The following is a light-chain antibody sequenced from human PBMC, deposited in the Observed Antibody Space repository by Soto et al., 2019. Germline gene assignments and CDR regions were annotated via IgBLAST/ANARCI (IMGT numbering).Light chain of an antibody. CDR1: SSDVCCYNY. CDR3: SPYTSSSTYF. Sequence: QSVLTQPASVSGSPGQSITISCTGTSSDVCCYNYVSWYQQHPGKAPKLMIYEVSNRPSGVSNRFSGSKSGNTASLTISGLQAEDEADYYCSPYTSSSTYFFGIGTRSPS. V-gene: IGLV2-14*01. J-gene: IGLJ1*01. CDR2: EVS.